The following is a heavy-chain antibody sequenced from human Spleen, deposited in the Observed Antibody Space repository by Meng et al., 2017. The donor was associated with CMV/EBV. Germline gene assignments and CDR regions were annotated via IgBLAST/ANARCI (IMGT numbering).Heavy chain of an antibody. Sequence: ASVKVSCKASGYTFTGYYMHWVRQAPGQRFEWMGWINPNSGGTNYAQKFQGRVTMTRETSISTAYMELSRLRSDDTAVYYCARTLHCSSASCYWKPFDYWGQGTLVTVSS. CDR3: ARTLHCSSASCYWKPFDY. J-gene: IGHJ4*02. V-gene: IGHV1-2*02. CDR1: GYTFTGYY. D-gene: IGHD2-2*01. CDR2: INPNSGGT.